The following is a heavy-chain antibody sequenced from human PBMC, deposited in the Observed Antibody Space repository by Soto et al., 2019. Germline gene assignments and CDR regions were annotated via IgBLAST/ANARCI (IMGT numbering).Heavy chain of an antibody. V-gene: IGHV3-23*04. D-gene: IGHD3-10*01. Sequence: EVQLVESGGGLVQPGGSLRLSCAASGFPFTGYAMSWVRQAPGKGLEWVSAISGHGDATFYADSVKGRFTISRDNSKNTLYLHMNSLRAEDTALYYCANSRVSMVRGLIIIPNYWGQGTLVTVSS. CDR2: ISGHGDAT. CDR1: GFPFTGYA. CDR3: ANSRVSMVRGLIIIPNY. J-gene: IGHJ4*02.